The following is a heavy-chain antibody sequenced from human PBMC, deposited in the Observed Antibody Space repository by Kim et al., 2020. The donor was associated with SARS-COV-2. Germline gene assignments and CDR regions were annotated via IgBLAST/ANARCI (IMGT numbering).Heavy chain of an antibody. V-gene: IGHV3-74*01. J-gene: IGHJ4*02. D-gene: IGHD2-2*01. CDR1: GFNFRNYW. CDR3: VKGGCGAPSCLDY. CDR2: INSPGSNT. Sequence: GGSLRLSCAASGFNFRNYWMHWVRQTPENGLVWVSRINSPGSNTIYADSVKGRFTISRDNARDTLYLQMSRLTAEDTAVYYGVKGGCGAPSCLDYWGQGALVTVSS.